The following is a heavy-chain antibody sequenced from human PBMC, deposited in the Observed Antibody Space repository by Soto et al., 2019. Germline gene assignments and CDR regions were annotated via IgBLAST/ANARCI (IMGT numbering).Heavy chain of an antibody. Sequence: QVQLQESGPGLVKPSQTLSLTCTVSGGSISSGGYYWSWIRQHPGKGLEWIGYIYYSGSTYYNPSLRSRVTISVDTSENQVTLKLSAVTAADTAVYYCARGSSTISPRTFDYWGQGTLVTVSS. V-gene: IGHV4-31*03. CDR2: IYYSGST. J-gene: IGHJ4*02. CDR3: ARGSSTISPRTFDY. CDR1: GGSISSGGYY. D-gene: IGHD3-9*01.